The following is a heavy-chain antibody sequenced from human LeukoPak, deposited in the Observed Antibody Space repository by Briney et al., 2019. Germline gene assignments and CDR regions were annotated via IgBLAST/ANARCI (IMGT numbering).Heavy chain of an antibody. J-gene: IGHJ5*02. Sequence: SETLSLTCTVSGGSISNYYWSWIRQPPGKGLEWIGYIFCTGSINYNPSLRGRVTISVDTSKSQFSLRLSSVTAADTAVYYCARSYSASYDSPAGWFDPWGQGTLVTVSS. CDR3: ARSYSASYDSPAGWFDP. D-gene: IGHD3-22*01. CDR1: GGSISNYY. V-gene: IGHV4-59*08. CDR2: IFCTGSI.